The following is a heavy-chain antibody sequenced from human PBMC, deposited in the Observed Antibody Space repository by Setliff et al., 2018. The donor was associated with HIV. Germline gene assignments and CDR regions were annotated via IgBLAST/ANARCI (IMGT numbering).Heavy chain of an antibody. J-gene: IGHJ5*02. Sequence: SETLSLTCTVSGQFISDGYYWGWIRQPPGKGLERIGSVYHSEKTYYNPSLKSRVTMSADTSKNQISLMLRSMTAADTAVYYCAKHDFGEGSCFDPWGQGSLVTVSS. CDR1: GQFISDGYY. D-gene: IGHD3-16*01. CDR3: AKHDFGEGSCFDP. CDR2: VYHSEKT. V-gene: IGHV4-38-2*02.